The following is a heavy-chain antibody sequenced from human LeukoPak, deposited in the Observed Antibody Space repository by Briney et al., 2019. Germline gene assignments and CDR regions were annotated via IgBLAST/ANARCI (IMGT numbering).Heavy chain of an antibody. V-gene: IGHV4-59*10. Sequence: SQTLSPTCAVYGGSFSGVYCGGRRQRPGEGLGWVGGIYTSGGTTYTPSLKSRVTMSVDTSKNQSSLKLSSVTAADTAVYYCARDPAVYGDYEAWWYFDLWGRGTLVAVSS. CDR2: IYTSGGT. D-gene: IGHD4-17*01. CDR1: GGSFSGVY. CDR3: ARDPAVYGDYEAWWYFDL. J-gene: IGHJ2*01.